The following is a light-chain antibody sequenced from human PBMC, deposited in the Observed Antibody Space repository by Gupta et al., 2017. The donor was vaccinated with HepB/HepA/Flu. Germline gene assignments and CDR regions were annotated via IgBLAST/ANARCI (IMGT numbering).Light chain of an antibody. Sequence: QMPHSPSSLSASVGARVTITCQASQDITYYLIWYQHKPGKAPKFLIYDATNLETRVASRFRGSGSGTXFTLTIXSLQPEDFATYYCQQDKKLPPTFGXGTKLEMK. CDR2: DAT. V-gene: IGKV1-33*01. CDR3: QQDKKLPPT. CDR1: QDITYY. J-gene: IGKJ2*01.